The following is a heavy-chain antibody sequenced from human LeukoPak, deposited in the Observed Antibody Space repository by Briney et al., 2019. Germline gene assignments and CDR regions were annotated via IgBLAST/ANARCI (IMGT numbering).Heavy chain of an antibody. V-gene: IGHV3-30*18. CDR1: GFTFSSYG. CDR3: AKGYYDSNGNFYYFDF. CDR2: ISYDGSNK. Sequence: PGRSLRLSCAASGFTFSSYGMNWVRQAPGKGLEWGAVISYDGSNKYYTDSVKGRFTISRDNSKYTLYLQMNSLRAEDTAVYYCAKGYYDSNGNFYYFDFWGRGTLVTVSS. D-gene: IGHD3-22*01. J-gene: IGHJ4*02.